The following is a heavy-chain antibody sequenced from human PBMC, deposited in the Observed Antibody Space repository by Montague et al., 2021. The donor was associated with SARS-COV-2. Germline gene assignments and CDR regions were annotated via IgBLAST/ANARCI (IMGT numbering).Heavy chain of an antibody. CDR1: GDSVSTNSGT. J-gene: IGHJ4*02. D-gene: IGHD2-15*01. V-gene: IGHV6-1*01. CDR2: TYYRSEWYS. Sequence: CAISGDSVSTNSGTWNWVRLSPSRGLEWLGRTYYRSEWYSDYSVFVKSRISINPDTSKNQFYLQLNSVTPEDTAVYYCSGAERGSCGDGNCYRYFFDYWGQGTLVTVSS. CDR3: SGAERGSCGDGNCYRYFFDY.